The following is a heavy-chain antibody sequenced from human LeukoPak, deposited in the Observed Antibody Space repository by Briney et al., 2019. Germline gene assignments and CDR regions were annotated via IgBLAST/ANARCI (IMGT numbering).Heavy chain of an antibody. Sequence: ASVKVPCKASRYIFNDYYVHWVRQAPGQGLEWMGWINPNSGGTNYAQKFQGRVTMTRDTSISTAYMDLSSLRSDDTAVYYCARAPYCDSTSCYTGNNWFDPWGQGTLVTVSS. CDR3: ARAPYCDSTSCYTGNNWFDP. CDR1: RYIFNDYY. CDR2: INPNSGGT. D-gene: IGHD2-2*02. J-gene: IGHJ5*02. V-gene: IGHV1-2*02.